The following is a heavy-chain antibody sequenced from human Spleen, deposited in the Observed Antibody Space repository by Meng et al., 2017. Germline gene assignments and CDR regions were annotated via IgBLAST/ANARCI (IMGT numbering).Heavy chain of an antibody. CDR3: ARDSRQQLVRWFDP. CDR2: INHSGSI. Sequence: SETLSLTCAVYGGSFSGYYWSWIRQPPGKGLEWIGEINHSGSINYNPSLKSRVTISVDTSKNQFSLKLSSVTAADTAVYYCARDSRQQLVRWFDPWGQGTLVTVSS. V-gene: IGHV4-34*01. CDR1: GGSFSGYY. D-gene: IGHD6-13*01. J-gene: IGHJ5*02.